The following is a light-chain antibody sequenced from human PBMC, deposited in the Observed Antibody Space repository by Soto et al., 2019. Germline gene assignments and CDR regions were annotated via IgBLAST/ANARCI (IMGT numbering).Light chain of an antibody. Sequence: QSALTQPPSASGSPGQSVTISCTGTSSDVGGYNYVSWYQQHPGKAPKLMIYEVSERPSGVPDRFSGSKSGNRASLTVSGRQADEEADYYCSSYVGSNSFVXGTGTKVTVL. CDR3: SSYVGSNSFV. V-gene: IGLV2-8*01. J-gene: IGLJ1*01. CDR2: EVS. CDR1: SSDVGGYNY.